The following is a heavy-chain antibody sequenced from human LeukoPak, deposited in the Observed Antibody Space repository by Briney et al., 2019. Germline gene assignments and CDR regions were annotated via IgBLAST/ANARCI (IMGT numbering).Heavy chain of an antibody. J-gene: IGHJ4*02. D-gene: IGHD3-22*01. V-gene: IGHV3-30*18. CDR3: AKDHSPYYYDSSGYYGY. Sequence: GGSLRLSCAASGFTFSSYGMHWVRQAPGKGLEWVAVISYDGSNKYYADSVKGRFTISRDNSKNTLYLQMNSLRAEDTAVYYCAKDHSPYYYDSSGYYGYWGQGTLVTVSS. CDR2: ISYDGSNK. CDR1: GFTFSSYG.